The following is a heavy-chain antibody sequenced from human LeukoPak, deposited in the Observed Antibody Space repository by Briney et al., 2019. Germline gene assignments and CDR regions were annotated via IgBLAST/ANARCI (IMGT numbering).Heavy chain of an antibody. Sequence: SETLSLTCTVSGGSISSSSYYWSWIRQPPGKGLEWIGYIYYSGSTYYNPSLKSRVTISVDTSKNQFSLKLSSVTAADTAVYYCARVPRVGDFWSGYNYYYMDVWGKGTTVTVSS. CDR1: GGSISSSSYY. D-gene: IGHD3-3*01. CDR2: IYYSGST. J-gene: IGHJ6*03. CDR3: ARVPRVGDFWSGYNYYYMDV. V-gene: IGHV4-30-4*08.